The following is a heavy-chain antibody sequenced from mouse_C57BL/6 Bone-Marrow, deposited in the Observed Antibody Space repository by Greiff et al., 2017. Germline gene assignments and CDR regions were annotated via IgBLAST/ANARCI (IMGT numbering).Heavy chain of an antibody. CDR2: INPSSGYT. J-gene: IGHJ3*01. CDR1: GYTFTSYW. Sequence: VQLQESGAELAKPGASVKLSCKASGYTFTSYWMHWVKQRPGQGLEWIGYINPSSGYTKYNQKFKDKATLTADKSSSTAYMQLSSPTYEDSAVYYCARGIYDGFLWFAYWGQGTLVTVSA. D-gene: IGHD2-3*01. CDR3: ARGIYDGFLWFAY. V-gene: IGHV1-7*01.